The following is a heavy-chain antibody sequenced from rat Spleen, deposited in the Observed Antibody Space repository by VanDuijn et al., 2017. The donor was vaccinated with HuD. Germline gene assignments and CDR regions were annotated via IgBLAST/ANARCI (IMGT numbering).Heavy chain of an antibody. Sequence: EVQLVESGGGLVQPGRSLKLSCAASGFTFNRYWMYWIRQAPKKGLEWVATISYDGSSTYYRDSVKGRFTISRDHAKSILYLQMDSLRSEDTATYYCATAGARVSRFAYWGQGTLVTVSS. CDR3: ATAGARVSRFAY. V-gene: IGHV5S10*01. D-gene: IGHD1-4*01. J-gene: IGHJ3*01. CDR2: ISYDGSST. CDR1: GFTFNRYW.